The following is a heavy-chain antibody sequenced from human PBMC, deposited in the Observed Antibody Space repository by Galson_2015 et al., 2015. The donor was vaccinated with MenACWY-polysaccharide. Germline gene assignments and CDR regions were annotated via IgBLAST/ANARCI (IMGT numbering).Heavy chain of an antibody. Sequence: LRLSCAASGFSFSNYAMHWVRQAPGKGLEWVANIKKDGSEKYYVDSVKGRFTISRDNALYLQMNSLRAEDTAVYFCARGHYGMDVWGQGTTVTVSS. CDR3: ARGHYGMDV. CDR1: GFSFSNYA. V-gene: IGHV3-7*01. CDR2: IKKDGSEK. J-gene: IGHJ6*02.